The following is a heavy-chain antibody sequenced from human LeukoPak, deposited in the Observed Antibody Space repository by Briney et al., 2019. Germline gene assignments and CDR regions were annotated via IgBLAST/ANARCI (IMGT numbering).Heavy chain of an antibody. CDR1: VFTFSSYS. Sequence: GSLRLSCAASVFTFSSYSMNCVRQAPGTGLEWVSSISVSSSYIYYADTVQGRFTISRDNAKNSLCLQMNSLRAQDTAVYYCARWGSTQAKAYYYMDVWGKGTTVTISS. V-gene: IGHV3-21*01. D-gene: IGHD3-16*01. CDR3: ARWGSTQAKAYYYMDV. J-gene: IGHJ6*03. CDR2: ISVSSSYI.